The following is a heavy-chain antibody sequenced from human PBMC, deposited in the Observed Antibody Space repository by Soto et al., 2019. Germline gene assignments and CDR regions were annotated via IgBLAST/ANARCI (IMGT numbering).Heavy chain of an antibody. D-gene: IGHD3-10*01. CDR3: ARSMVRGVISRFDY. V-gene: IGHV3-13*01. Sequence: GGSLRLSCAAPGFTFSRHDMHWVPPVTGKGLEWVSGIDSAGDAKYPASVKGRFTISRDNSKNTLYLQMNSLRAEDTAVYYCARSMVRGVISRFDYWGQGTLVTVSS. J-gene: IGHJ4*02. CDR1: GFTFSRHD. CDR2: IDSAGDA.